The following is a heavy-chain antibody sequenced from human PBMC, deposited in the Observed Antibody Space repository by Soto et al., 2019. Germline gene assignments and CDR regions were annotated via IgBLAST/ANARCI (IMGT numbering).Heavy chain of an antibody. CDR3: VRDLCSSTSCYGVFDY. D-gene: IGHD2-2*01. CDR2: ISSSSSYT. Sequence: QVQLVESGGGLVKPGGSLRLSCAASGFTFSDYYMSWIRQAPGKGLEWVSYISSSSSYTNYADSVKGRFTISRDNAKNSLYLQMNSLRAEDTAVYYCVRDLCSSTSCYGVFDYWGQGTLVTVSS. J-gene: IGHJ4*02. V-gene: IGHV3-11*06. CDR1: GFTFSDYY.